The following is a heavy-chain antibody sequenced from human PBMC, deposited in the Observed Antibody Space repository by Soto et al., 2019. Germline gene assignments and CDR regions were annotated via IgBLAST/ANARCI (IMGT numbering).Heavy chain of an antibody. V-gene: IGHV2-5*02. CDR1: GFSLTTDRVG. CDR2: IYWDDSK. Sequence: QITLKESGPTLVKPTQTLTLTCTFSGFSLTTDRVGVGWIRQPPGEALEWLAVIYWDDSKTYRPSLESRLTITKDTSKNQLALTMTIMESLDTATYYCAHAYGGMTLYWGQETQVTVSS. CDR3: AHAYGGMTLY. J-gene: IGHJ4*02. D-gene: IGHD1-26*01.